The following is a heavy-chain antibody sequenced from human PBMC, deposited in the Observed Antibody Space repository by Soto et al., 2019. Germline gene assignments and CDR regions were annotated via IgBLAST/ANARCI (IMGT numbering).Heavy chain of an antibody. V-gene: IGHV3-23*01. Sequence: PGGSLRLSCAASGFTFSSYAMRWVRQAPGKGLEWVSTITGGGGSTYYADSVKGRFTISSDNSKNTLYLQMNSLRAGDSAVYYCAKTMSGSSAAIDVWGQGTTVTVSS. J-gene: IGHJ6*02. D-gene: IGHD6-19*01. CDR3: AKTMSGSSAAIDV. CDR2: ITGGGGST. CDR1: GFTFSSYA.